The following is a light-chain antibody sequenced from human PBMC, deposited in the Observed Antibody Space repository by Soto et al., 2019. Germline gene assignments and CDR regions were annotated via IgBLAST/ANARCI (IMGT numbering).Light chain of an antibody. CDR2: GAS. Sequence: EKVLTQSPATPSVAPGESPTPSCRASQSVSNNLAWYQQKPGQTPRLLIYGASTRATGFPARFSGSGSGTEFTLTISSLQSEDFAVYYCQQYNTWTSITFGQGTRLEIK. CDR3: QQYNTWTSIT. CDR1: QSVSNN. J-gene: IGKJ5*01. V-gene: IGKV3-15*01.